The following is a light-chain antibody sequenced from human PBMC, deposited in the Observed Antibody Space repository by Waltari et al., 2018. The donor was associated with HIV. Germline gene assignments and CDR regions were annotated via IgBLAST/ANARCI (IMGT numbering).Light chain of an antibody. CDR1: SSDIGIYNV. Sequence: QSALTQPASVSGSPGQSITLSCTGTSSDIGIYNVVSWYQQHPNIAPKLLIYEVSSRPAGVSARFSASNSGNTASLTISGLQADDEADYYCCSYAASSTSPMVFGTGTKVTVL. CDR3: CSYAASSTSPMV. CDR2: EVS. V-gene: IGLV2-23*02. J-gene: IGLJ1*01.